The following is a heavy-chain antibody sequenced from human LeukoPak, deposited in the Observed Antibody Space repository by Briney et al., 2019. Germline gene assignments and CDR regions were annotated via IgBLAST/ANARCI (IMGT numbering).Heavy chain of an antibody. V-gene: IGHV3-30*14. CDR1: GFTFSSYA. CDR3: ARQWSGLVYYMDV. CDR2: ISYDGGYK. Sequence: GGSLRLSCAASGFTFSSYAMHWVRRAPGKGLEWVTIISYDGGYKYYADSVKGRFTISRDNSKNTLYLQMNSLRPEDTAVYYCARQWSGLVYYMDVWGKGTTVTVSS. J-gene: IGHJ6*03. D-gene: IGHD3-10*01.